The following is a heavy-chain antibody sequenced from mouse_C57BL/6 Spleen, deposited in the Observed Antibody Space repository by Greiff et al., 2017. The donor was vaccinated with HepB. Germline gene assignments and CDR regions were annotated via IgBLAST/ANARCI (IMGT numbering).Heavy chain of an antibody. CDR2: IYPSDSET. CDR1: GYTFTSYW. J-gene: IGHJ2*01. D-gene: IGHD2-3*01. V-gene: IGHV1-61*01. CDR3: ARLGYYEGY. Sequence: VKLQQPGAELVRPGSSVKLSCKASGYTFTSYWMDWVKQRPGQGLEWIGNIYPSDSETHYNQKFKDKATLTVDKSSSTAYMQLSSLTSEDSAVYYCARLGYYEGYWGQGTTLTVSS.